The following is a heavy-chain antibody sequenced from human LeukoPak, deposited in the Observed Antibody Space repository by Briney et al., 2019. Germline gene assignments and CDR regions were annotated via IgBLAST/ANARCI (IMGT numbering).Heavy chain of an antibody. CDR2: ISGSGGST. Sequence: GESLRLSCAASGFTFGSYNMNWVRQAPGKGLEWVSAISGSGGSTYYADSVKGRFTISRDNSKNTLYLQMNSLRAEDTAVYYCAKERTGHFDYWGQGTLVTVSS. J-gene: IGHJ4*02. CDR1: GFTFGSYN. D-gene: IGHD1-1*01. CDR3: AKERTGHFDY. V-gene: IGHV3-23*01.